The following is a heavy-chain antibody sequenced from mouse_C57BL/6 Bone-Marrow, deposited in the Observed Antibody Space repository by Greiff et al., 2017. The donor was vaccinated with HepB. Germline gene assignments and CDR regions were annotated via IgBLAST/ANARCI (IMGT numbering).Heavy chain of an antibody. CDR1: GYTFTSYW. V-gene: IGHV1-5*01. CDR2: IYPGNSDT. J-gene: IGHJ2*01. Sequence: VQLQQSGTVLARPGASVKMSCKTSGYTFTSYWMHWVKQRPGQGLEWIGAIYPGNSDTSYNQKFKGKAKLTSVTSASTAYMELSSLTNEDSAVYYCTKEDGYYLLYYWGQGTTLTVSS. CDR3: TKEDGYYLLYY. D-gene: IGHD2-3*01.